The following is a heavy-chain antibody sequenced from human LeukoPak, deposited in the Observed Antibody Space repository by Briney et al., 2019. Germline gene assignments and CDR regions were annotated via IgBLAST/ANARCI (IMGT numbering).Heavy chain of an antibody. CDR3: ARDFSSKNWFDT. Sequence: SETLSLTCTVFGGSITTYSWSWIRQPAGRGLEWIGRFYSSGSTDYNPSLKSRVTMSVDTSKNQVSLKLSSVTAADTAIYYCARDFSSKNWFDTWGQGPLVTVSS. J-gene: IGHJ5*02. D-gene: IGHD2/OR15-2a*01. CDR2: FYSSGST. CDR1: GGSITTYS. V-gene: IGHV4-4*07.